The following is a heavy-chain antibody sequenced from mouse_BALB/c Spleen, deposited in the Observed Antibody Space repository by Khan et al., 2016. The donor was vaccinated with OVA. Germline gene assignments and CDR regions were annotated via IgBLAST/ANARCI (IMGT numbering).Heavy chain of an antibody. CDR1: GYTFTSYD. V-gene: IGHV1-85*01. J-gene: IGHJ3*01. CDR3: ARGGCGGCAY. CDR2: MFPGEGST. Sequence: QVQLQQSGAELVKPGASVKLSCKAFGYTFTSYDINWARQRPELGLEWIGWMFPGEGSTKYHENFKGKATLTTDNSSCTAYMQLSRLTSEDSGAYVCARGGCGGCAYWGQGTLVTVSA.